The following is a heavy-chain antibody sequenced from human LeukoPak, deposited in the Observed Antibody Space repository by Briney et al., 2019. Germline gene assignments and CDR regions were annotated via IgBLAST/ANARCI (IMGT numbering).Heavy chain of an antibody. CDR3: AREDSVDYSSGWYY. CDR1: GGTFGSYA. J-gene: IGHJ4*02. Sequence: SVKVSCKASGGTFGSYAISWVRQAPGQGLEWMGGIIPIFGTANYAQKFQGRVTITTDVSTSTAYMELSSLRSEDTAVYYCAREDSVDYSSGWYYWGQGTLVTVSS. CDR2: IIPIFGTA. D-gene: IGHD6-19*01. V-gene: IGHV1-69*05.